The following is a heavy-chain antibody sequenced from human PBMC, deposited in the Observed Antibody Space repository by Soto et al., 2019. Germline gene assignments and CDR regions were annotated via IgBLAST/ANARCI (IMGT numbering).Heavy chain of an antibody. V-gene: IGHV5-51*01. D-gene: IGHD6-6*01. Sequence: GESLKISCKGSGYGFTSYWIGWVRQMPGKGLEWMGIIYPGDSDTRYSPSFQGQVTISADKSISTAYLQWSSLKASDTAMYYCARRRTRAARPYYYGLDVWGQGTTVTVSS. CDR1: GYGFTSYW. J-gene: IGHJ6*02. CDR2: IYPGDSDT. CDR3: ARRRTRAARPYYYGLDV.